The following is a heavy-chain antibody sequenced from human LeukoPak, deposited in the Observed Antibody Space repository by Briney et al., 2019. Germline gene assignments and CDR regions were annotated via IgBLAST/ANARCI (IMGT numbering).Heavy chain of an antibody. V-gene: IGHV6-1*01. D-gene: IGHD3-22*01. J-gene: IGHJ4*02. CDR2: TYYRSKWYN. Sequence: SQTLSLTCAISGDSVSSNSAAWNWIRQSPSRGLEWLGRTYYRSKWYNDYAVSVKSRITINPDTSKNQFSLQLNSVTPEDTAVYYCARERGYYDSSGYYYYFDYWGQGTLVTVSS. CDR1: GDSVSSNSAA. CDR3: ARERGYYDSSGYYYYFDY.